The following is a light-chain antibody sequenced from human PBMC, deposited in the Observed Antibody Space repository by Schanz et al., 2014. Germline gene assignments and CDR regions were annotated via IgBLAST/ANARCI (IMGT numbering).Light chain of an antibody. J-gene: IGLJ1*01. CDR3: CSYAGAYV. Sequence: QFALTQPRSVSGSPGQSVTISCTGTSSDVGGYNYVSWYQQHPGKAPQLMIHDVTKRPSGVPDRFSGSKSGNTASLTISGLQAEDEADYFCCSYAGAYVFGTGTKVTVL. V-gene: IGLV2-11*01. CDR2: DVT. CDR1: SSDVGGYNY.